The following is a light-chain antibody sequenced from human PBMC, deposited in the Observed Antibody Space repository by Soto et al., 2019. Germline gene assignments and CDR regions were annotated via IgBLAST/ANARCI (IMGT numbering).Light chain of an antibody. J-gene: IGLJ1*01. Sequence: QSALTQPASVSGSPGQSITISCTGTSSDVGGYNYVSWYQQHPGKAPKLMIYEVTNRPSGVSSRFSGSKSGNTASLTISGLQAEDEADYYCSSYTSSFTHVFGTGTKLTVL. CDR3: SSYTSSFTHV. CDR1: SSDVGGYNY. V-gene: IGLV2-14*01. CDR2: EVT.